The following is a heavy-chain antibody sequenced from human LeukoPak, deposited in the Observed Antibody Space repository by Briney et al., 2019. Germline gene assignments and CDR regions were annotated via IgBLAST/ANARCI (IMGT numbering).Heavy chain of an antibody. CDR3: AREGGSGSREFDY. CDR1: GGSISSGGYY. V-gene: IGHV4-31*03. CDR2: IYYSGST. D-gene: IGHD1-26*01. J-gene: IGHJ4*02. Sequence: SETLSLTCTVSGGSISSGGYYWRWIRQHPGKGLEWIGYIYYSGSTYYNPSLKSRVTISVDTSKNQFSLKLSSVTAADTAVYYCAREGGSGSREFDYWGQGTLVTVSS.